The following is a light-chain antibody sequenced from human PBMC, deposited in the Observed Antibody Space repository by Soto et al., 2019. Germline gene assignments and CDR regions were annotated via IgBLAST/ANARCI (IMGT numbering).Light chain of an antibody. Sequence: QSVLTHAPSASGSPGQRVTISCSGRSSNIGSNYVYWYQQLPGTAPKLLIYRNNQRPSGVPDRFSGSKSGTSASLAISGLRSEDEADYYCAAWDDILSGVVFGGGTKLTVL. CDR2: RNN. J-gene: IGLJ2*01. CDR3: AAWDDILSGVV. CDR1: SSNIGSNY. V-gene: IGLV1-47*01.